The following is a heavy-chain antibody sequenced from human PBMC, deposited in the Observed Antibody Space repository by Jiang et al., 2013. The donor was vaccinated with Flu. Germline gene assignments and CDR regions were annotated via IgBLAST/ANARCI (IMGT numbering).Heavy chain of an antibody. Sequence: PGLVKPSETLSLTCTVSGGSISGYYWNWIRQPPGKGLEWIGYIYYNGITNYNPSLKSRVTMSVDTSKNLFSLNLSSVTAADTAVYSCARGRIGEANTGTFDVWGQGTTVTVSS. CDR1: GGSISGYY. V-gene: IGHV4-59*01. CDR3: ARGRIGEANTGTFDV. J-gene: IGHJ3*01. D-gene: IGHD6-25*01. CDR2: IYYNGIT.